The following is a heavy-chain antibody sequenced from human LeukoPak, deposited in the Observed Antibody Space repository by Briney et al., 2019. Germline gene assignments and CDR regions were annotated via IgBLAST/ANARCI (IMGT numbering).Heavy chain of an antibody. D-gene: IGHD1-26*01. CDR2: VYYTGNS. Sequence: SETLSLTCAVSGGSISNGAYYWSWLRQHPGKGLEWIGYVYYTGNSYYNPSLKSRVTMSVDRSTDQFSLNLSSLTAADTAVYYCARASGANGYLFDYWGQGTLVTVSS. CDR1: GGSISNGAYY. CDR3: ARASGANGYLFDY. J-gene: IGHJ4*02. V-gene: IGHV4-31*11.